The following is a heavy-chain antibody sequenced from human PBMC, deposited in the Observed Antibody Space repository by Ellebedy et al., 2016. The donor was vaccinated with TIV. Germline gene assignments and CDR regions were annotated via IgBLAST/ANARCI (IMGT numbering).Heavy chain of an antibody. V-gene: IGHV3-7*01. J-gene: IGHJ3*01. CDR3: ARDRSGWYKAFDL. D-gene: IGHD6-19*01. CDR1: GFTFRTHW. CDR2: IKEDGSDK. Sequence: GESLKISCAASGFTFRTHWMSWVRQAPGKGLEWVANIKEDGSDKYYVDSVKGRFTISRDDATNTLYLQMNSLRAEDTALYYCARDRSGWYKAFDLWGQGTLVTVSS.